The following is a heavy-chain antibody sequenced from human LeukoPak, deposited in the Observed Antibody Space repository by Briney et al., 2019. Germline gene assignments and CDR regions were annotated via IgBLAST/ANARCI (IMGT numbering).Heavy chain of an antibody. CDR2: ISYDGSNK. Sequence: GGSLRLSCAASGFTFSSYGMHWVRQAPGKGLEWVAVISYDGSNKYYADSVKGRFTISRDNSKNTLYLQMNSLRAEDTAVYYCAKDYYDSSGYYWRVYYYYYYMDVWGKRTTVTVSS. V-gene: IGHV3-30*18. D-gene: IGHD3-22*01. CDR3: AKDYYDSSGYYWRVYYYYYYMDV. J-gene: IGHJ6*03. CDR1: GFTFSSYG.